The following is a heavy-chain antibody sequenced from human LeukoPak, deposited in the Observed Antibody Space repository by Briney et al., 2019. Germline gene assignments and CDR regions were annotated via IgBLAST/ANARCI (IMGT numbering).Heavy chain of an antibody. CDR2: INHSENT. D-gene: IGHD3-9*01. V-gene: IGHV4-34*01. Sequence: SSETLSLTCAVYGGSFSGYYWSWIRQPPGKGLEWIGEINHSENTNYNPSLKSRVTISVDTSKNQFSLKLSSVTAADTAVYYCARGWFSGRLDNWGQGTLVTVSS. J-gene: IGHJ4*02. CDR3: ARGWFSGRLDN. CDR1: GGSFSGYY.